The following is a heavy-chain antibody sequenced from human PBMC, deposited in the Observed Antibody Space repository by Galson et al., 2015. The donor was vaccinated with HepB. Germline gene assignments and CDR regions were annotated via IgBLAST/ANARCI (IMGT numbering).Heavy chain of an antibody. CDR3: STGSTVADF. Sequence: SLRLSCAASGFTLSDYYMSWIRQAPGKGLEWLSFISSSGSYTSYADSLKGRFTISRDNAKNSLYLQMNNLRAEDTAVYYCSTGSTVADFWGQGTQVTVSS. CDR1: GFTLSDYY. V-gene: IGHV3-11*06. CDR2: ISSSGSYT. D-gene: IGHD2-8*02. J-gene: IGHJ4*02.